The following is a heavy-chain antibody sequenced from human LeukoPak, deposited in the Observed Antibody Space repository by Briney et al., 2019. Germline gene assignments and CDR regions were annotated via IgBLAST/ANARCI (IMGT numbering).Heavy chain of an antibody. Sequence: SESLSLTCDVSGGSVTSTNWWTWVRQPPGKGLEWIGEVHGDGRTNYNPSLKSRLIMSVDLPENHISLKLPSVTAADTAVYYCAREGGFYRPLDYSGQGTLVTVSS. V-gene: IGHV4-4*02. J-gene: IGHJ4*02. CDR1: GGSVTSTNW. CDR2: VHGDGRT. D-gene: IGHD3-3*01. CDR3: AREGGFYRPLDY.